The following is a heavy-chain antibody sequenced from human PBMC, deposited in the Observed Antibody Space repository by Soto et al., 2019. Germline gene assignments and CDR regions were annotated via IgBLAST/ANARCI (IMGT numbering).Heavy chain of an antibody. V-gene: IGHV3-66*01. CDR3: ARDGRGYYPDAGDAFDI. CDR2: IYSGGST. J-gene: IGHJ3*02. Sequence: GGSLRLSCVGSGFSFSGAWMSWVRQAPGKGLEWVSVIYSGGSTYYADSVKGRFTISRDNSKNTLYLQMNSLRAEDTAVYYCARDGRGYYPDAGDAFDIWGQGTMVTVSS. D-gene: IGHD3-22*01. CDR1: GFSFSGAW.